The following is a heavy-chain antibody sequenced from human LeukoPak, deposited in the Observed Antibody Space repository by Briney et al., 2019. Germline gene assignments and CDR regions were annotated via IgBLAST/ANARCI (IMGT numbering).Heavy chain of an antibody. CDR2: INSDGSST. Sequence: PGGSLRLSCTASGFTFSTHSMHWVRQAPGKGPVWVSRINSDGSSTRYADSVTGRSTISRDNAKNTVYLQMNSLRAEDTAVYYCAKVLGGLWPGIDYWGQGTVVTVSS. J-gene: IGHJ4*02. CDR1: GFTFSTHS. V-gene: IGHV3-74*01. CDR3: AKVLGGLWPGIDY. D-gene: IGHD2-15*01.